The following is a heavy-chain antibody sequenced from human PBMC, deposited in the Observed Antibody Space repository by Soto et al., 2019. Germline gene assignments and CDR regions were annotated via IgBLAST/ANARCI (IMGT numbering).Heavy chain of an antibody. CDR2: ISGNGEII. V-gene: IGHV3-11*04. J-gene: IGHJ6*02. CDR3: ARESVGARRFYGMDV. CDR1: GFTFRDYY. D-gene: IGHD1-26*01. Sequence: GGSLRLSCAASGFTFRDYYIHGFRRAPGKGLEWISYISGNGEIIQYAASARGRFTISRDNAKNSVFLQMNSLRAEDTAVYYCARESVGARRFYGMDVWGQGTTVTVS.